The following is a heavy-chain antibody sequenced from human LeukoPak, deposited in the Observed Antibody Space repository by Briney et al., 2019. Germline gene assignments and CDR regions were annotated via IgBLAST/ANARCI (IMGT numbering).Heavy chain of an antibody. D-gene: IGHD3-10*01. J-gene: IGHJ4*02. CDR3: AKDIYGSGSHEDY. Sequence: GGSLRLSCAASGFTFSSYGMPWVRQAPGKGLEWVAVISYDGSNKYYADSVKGRFTISRDNSKNTPYLRMNSLRAEDTAVYYCAKDIYGSGSHEDYWGQGTLVTVSS. CDR2: ISYDGSNK. CDR1: GFTFSSYG. V-gene: IGHV3-30*18.